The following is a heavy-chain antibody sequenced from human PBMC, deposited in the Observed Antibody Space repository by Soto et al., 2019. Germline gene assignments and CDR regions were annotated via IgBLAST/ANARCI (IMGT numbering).Heavy chain of an antibody. J-gene: IGHJ4*02. CDR1: GATFRSYS. Sequence: PSVKGSCKTAGATFRSYSISWVRQAPVQGLEWMGGIIPIFGTANYAQKFQGRVTITADESTSTAYMELSSLRAEDTAVYYCARASHDFWNGYYGYYFDYWGQGTLVTVSS. V-gene: IGHV1-69*13. CDR2: IIPIFGTA. CDR3: ARASHDFWNGYYGYYFDY. D-gene: IGHD3-3*01.